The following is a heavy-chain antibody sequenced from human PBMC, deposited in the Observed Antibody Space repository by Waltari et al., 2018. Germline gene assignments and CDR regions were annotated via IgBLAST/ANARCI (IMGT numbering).Heavy chain of an antibody. CDR3: ARDHDSLTGYWGLKREYFDL. CDR1: GYTFTSYG. Sequence: QVQLVQSGAEVKKPGASVKVSCKASGYTFTSYGISWVRQAPGQGLEWMGWISAYNGNTNYAQKLQGRVTMTTDTSTSTAYMELRSLRSDDTAVYYCARDHDSLTGYWGLKREYFDLWGRGTLVTVSS. CDR2: ISAYNGNT. V-gene: IGHV1-18*01. J-gene: IGHJ2*01. D-gene: IGHD7-27*01.